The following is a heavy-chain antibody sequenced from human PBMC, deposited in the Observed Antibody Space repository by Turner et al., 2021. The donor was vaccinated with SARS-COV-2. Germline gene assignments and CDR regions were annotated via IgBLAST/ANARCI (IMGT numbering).Heavy chain of an antibody. Sequence: QLQLQESGPGLVKPSETLSLNCTVSGGSISSSSYYWGWIRKPPGKGLEWIGSISYSGSNYYNPSLKSRVTISVDTSKNQFSLKLSSVTAADTAVYYCARQRLVVVPAAIINGMDVWGQGTTVTVSS. V-gene: IGHV4-39*01. J-gene: IGHJ6*02. CDR2: ISYSGSN. CDR1: GGSISSSSYY. CDR3: ARQRLVVVPAAIINGMDV. D-gene: IGHD2-2*01.